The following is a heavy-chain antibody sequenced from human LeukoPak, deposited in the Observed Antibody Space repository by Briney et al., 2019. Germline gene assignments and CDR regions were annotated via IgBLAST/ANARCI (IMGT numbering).Heavy chain of an antibody. CDR3: ARVGNGRSWDY. J-gene: IGHJ4*02. D-gene: IGHD2-15*01. V-gene: IGHV3-48*02. CDR1: GFTFSSFT. Sequence: GGSLRLSCAASGFTFSSFTMNWARQVPGKGLEWISYISLGNSTMFYADSVKGRFTISRDNAKNSLYVQMNSLRDDDTAVYYCARVGNGRSWDYWGQGTLVSVSS. CDR2: ISLGNSTM.